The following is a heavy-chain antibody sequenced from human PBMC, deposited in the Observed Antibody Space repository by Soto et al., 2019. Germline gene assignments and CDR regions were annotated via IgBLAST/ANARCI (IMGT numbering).Heavy chain of an antibody. J-gene: IGHJ6*02. CDR2: IIPIFGTA. Sequence: ASVKVSCKASGGTFSSYAISWVRQAPGQGLEWMGGIIPIFGTANYAQKFQGRVTITADESTSTAYMELSSLRSEDTAVYYCARDNILWFGELLSDTKTYGMDVWGQGTTVTVS. D-gene: IGHD3-10*01. V-gene: IGHV1-69*13. CDR3: ARDNILWFGELLSDTKTYGMDV. CDR1: GGTFSSYA.